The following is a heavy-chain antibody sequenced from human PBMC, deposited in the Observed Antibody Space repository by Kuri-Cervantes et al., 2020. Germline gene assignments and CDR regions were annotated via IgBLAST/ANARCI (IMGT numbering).Heavy chain of an antibody. J-gene: IGHJ6*03. D-gene: IGHD5-12*01. V-gene: IGHV4-61*01. CDR3: ARFYSGYDSLYYYYYYMDV. CDR1: GGSVSSGSYY. CDR2: IYYSGST. Sequence: SETLSLTCTVSGGSVSSGSYYWSWIRQPPGKGLEWIGYIYYSGSTNYNPSLKSRVTISVDTSKNQFSLKLSSVTAADTAVYYCARFYSGYDSLYYYYYYMDVWGKGTTVTVSS.